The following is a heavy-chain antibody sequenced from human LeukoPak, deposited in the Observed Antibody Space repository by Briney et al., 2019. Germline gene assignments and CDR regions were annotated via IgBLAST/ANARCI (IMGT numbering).Heavy chain of an antibody. CDR3: AKDGGNYYQRFFEY. D-gene: IGHD1-26*01. J-gene: IGHJ4*02. V-gene: IGHV3-33*06. CDR2: IWFDGSNE. Sequence: GGSLRLSCAASGFTFSNYELRWVRQAPGKGLEWVALIWFDGSNEYYADSVKGRFTISRDISKNTLYLQMNSLRAEDTTVYYCAKDGGNYYQRFFEYGGQGTLVTSSS. CDR1: GFTFSNYE.